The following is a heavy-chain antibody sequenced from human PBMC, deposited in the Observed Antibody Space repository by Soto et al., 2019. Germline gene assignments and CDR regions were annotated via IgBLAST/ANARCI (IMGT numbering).Heavy chain of an antibody. CDR1: GASISNYY. CDR2: IYASGTT. Sequence: QVRLQESGPGLVKPSETLSLTCTVSGASISNYYWSWIRQPAGKGLECLGRIYASGTTTYNPSLRSRVTMSVDTSKIQFSLNLNSVTAADTAVYYCARESRSELGTVEYWGQGTLVTVSS. J-gene: IGHJ4*02. V-gene: IGHV4-4*07. D-gene: IGHD1-1*01. CDR3: ARESRSELGTVEY.